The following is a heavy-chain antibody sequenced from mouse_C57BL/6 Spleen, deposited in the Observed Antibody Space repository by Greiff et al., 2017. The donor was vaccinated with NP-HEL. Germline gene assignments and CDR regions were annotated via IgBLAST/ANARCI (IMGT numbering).Heavy chain of an antibody. CDR2: IRLKSDNYAT. Sequence: EVKLEESGGGLVQPGGSMKLSCVASGFTFSNYWMNWVRQSPEKGLEWVAQIRLKSDNYATHYAESVKGRFTISRDDSKSSVYLQMNNLRAEDTGIYYCTGPYGNYVNAWFAYWGQGTLVTVSA. V-gene: IGHV6-3*01. CDR1: GFTFSNYW. D-gene: IGHD2-1*01. J-gene: IGHJ3*01. CDR3: TGPYGNYVNAWFAY.